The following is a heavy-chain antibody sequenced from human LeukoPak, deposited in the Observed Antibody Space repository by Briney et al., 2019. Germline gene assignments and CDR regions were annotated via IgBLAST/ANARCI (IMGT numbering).Heavy chain of an antibody. D-gene: IGHD3-22*01. CDR2: IYYSGST. J-gene: IGHJ5*02. V-gene: IGHV4-31*03. CDR1: GGSISSGGYY. Sequence: SETLSLTCTVSGGSISSGGYYWSWIRQHPGKGLEWIGYIYYSGSTYYNPSLKSRVTISVDRSKNQFSLKLSSVTAADTAVYYCARGGVVVPHNWFDPWGQGTLVTVSS. CDR3: ARGGVVVPHNWFDP.